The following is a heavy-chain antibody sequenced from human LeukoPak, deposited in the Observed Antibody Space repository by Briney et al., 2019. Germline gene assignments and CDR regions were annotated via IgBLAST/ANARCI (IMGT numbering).Heavy chain of an antibody. CDR2: ITSSSRYI. CDR1: GFTFSSYN. D-gene: IGHD1-26*01. CDR3: ARDPYSGSYGDYYYYYMDV. J-gene: IGHJ6*03. V-gene: IGHV3-21*01. Sequence: GGSLRLSCAASGFTFSSYNMNWVRQAPGKGLEWVSSITSSSRYIYYADSVKGRFTISRDNAKSSLYLQMNSLRAEDTAVYYCARDPYSGSYGDYYYYYMDVWGKGTTVTISS.